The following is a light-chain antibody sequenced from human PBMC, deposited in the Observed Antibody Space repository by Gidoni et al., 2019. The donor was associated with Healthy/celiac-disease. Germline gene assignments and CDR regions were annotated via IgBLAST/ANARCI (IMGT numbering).Light chain of an antibody. CDR3: HSAPGYT. CDR2: DAS. Sequence: EIVLTQSPATLSLSPGERATLSCRASQSVSSYLAWYQQKPGQAPRLLIYDASNRATGIPARFSGSGSGTDFTLTISSLEPEDFAVYYCHSAPGYTFGQGTKLEIK. V-gene: IGKV3-11*01. J-gene: IGKJ2*01. CDR1: QSVSSY.